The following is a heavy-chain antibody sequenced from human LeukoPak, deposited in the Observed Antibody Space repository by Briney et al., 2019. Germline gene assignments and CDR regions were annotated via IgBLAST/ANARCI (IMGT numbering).Heavy chain of an antibody. CDR2: ISYDGSNK. CDR1: GFTFSSYA. D-gene: IGHD2-2*01. V-gene: IGHV3-30*04. J-gene: IGHJ4*02. CDR3: AHGSMYQLDY. Sequence: GGSLRLSCAASGFTFSSYAMHWVRQAPGKGLEWVAVISYDGSNKYYADSVKGRFTISRDNSKNTLYLQMNSLRAEDTAVYYCAHGSMYQLDYWGQGTLVTVSS.